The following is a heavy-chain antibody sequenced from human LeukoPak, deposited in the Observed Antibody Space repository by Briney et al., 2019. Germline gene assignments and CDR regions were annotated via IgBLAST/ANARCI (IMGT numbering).Heavy chain of an antibody. CDR2: INWNGGST. V-gene: IGHV3-20*04. D-gene: IGHD3-16*02. J-gene: IGHJ4*02. CDR1: GFTFDDYG. Sequence: PGGSLGLSCAASGFTFDDYGMSWVRQAPGKGLEWVSGINWNGGSTGYAESVKGRFTISRDNAKNSLYLQMNSLRAEDTALYYCARVYTFGGVIVLYYFDYWGQGTLVTVSS. CDR3: ARVYTFGGVIVLYYFDY.